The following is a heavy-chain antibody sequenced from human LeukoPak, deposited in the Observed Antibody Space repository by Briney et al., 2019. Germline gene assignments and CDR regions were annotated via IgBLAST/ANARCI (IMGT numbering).Heavy chain of an antibody. Sequence: SETLSLTCTVSGGSISSYYWSWIRQHPGKGLEWIGYISYSGRADYSPSLKSRVTISVDTSKNQLSLKLSSVTAADTAVYYCARNKGRYGSGRVHFDPWGQGTLVTVSS. CDR3: ARNKGRYGSGRVHFDP. CDR1: GGSISSYY. CDR2: ISYSGRA. D-gene: IGHD3-10*01. J-gene: IGHJ5*02. V-gene: IGHV4-59*08.